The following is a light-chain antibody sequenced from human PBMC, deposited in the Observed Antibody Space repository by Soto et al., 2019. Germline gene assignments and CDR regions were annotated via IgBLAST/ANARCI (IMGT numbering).Light chain of an antibody. J-gene: IGLJ3*02. CDR1: NSNIGRHT. CDR2: TDN. Sequence: SVLTQPPSASATPGQRVTISCSGSNSNIGRHTVNWYQQLPGTAPKLLIYTDNQRPSGVPDRFSDSKSGTSASLAISALQSEDEADYYCAAWDDSLGAWVFGGGTKLTVL. V-gene: IGLV1-44*01. CDR3: AAWDDSLGAWV.